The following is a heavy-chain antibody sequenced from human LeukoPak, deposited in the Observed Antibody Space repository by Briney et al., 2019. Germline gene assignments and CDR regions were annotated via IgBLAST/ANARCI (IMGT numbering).Heavy chain of an antibody. CDR1: GGSISSGGYN. D-gene: IGHD4-11*01. Sequence: SETLSLTCTVSGGSISSGGYNWSWIRQHPGKGLEWIGYIYYSGSTYYNPSLKSRVTISVDTSKNQFSLKLSSVTAADTAVYYCARARITVTGYYFDYWGQGTLVTVSS. J-gene: IGHJ4*02. CDR3: ARARITVTGYYFDY. V-gene: IGHV4-31*03. CDR2: IYYSGST.